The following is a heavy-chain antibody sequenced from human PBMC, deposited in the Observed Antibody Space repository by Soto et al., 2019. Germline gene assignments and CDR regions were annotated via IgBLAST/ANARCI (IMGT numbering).Heavy chain of an antibody. CDR2: IVPMFGTS. V-gene: IGHV1-69*06. D-gene: IGHD3-3*01. J-gene: IGHJ4*02. Sequence: QERLVQSGSEVRKPGSSVKVSCKVTGGTSTRYAINWVRQAPGQGLEWMGGIVPMFGTSKYAQKFQGRVTITADTSTNIAYMELRSLRSEDTAVYYCNRGSAYDFWSGYLWGQGTLVSVSS. CDR3: NRGSAYDFWSGYL. CDR1: GGTSTRYA.